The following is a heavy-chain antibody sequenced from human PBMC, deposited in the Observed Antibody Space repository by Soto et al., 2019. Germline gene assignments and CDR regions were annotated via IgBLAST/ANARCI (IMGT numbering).Heavy chain of an antibody. D-gene: IGHD3-3*01. CDR2: INPATGAA. J-gene: IGHJ3*02. Sequence: QLHLVQSGAVVKKPGASVTVSCSASGYPVTAYYMHWVRQAPGRGLEWMGGINPATGAAKYTQTFQGRVTMTRDPSTSTVFMDLSGLTSEATAVFYRARGGGVGVAGSAAFDMWGQGTLVTVSS. V-gene: IGHV1-2*02. CDR3: ARGGGVGVAGSAAFDM. CDR1: GYPVTAYY.